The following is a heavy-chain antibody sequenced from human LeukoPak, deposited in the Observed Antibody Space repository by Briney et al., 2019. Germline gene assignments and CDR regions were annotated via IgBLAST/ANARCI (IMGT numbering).Heavy chain of an antibody. Sequence: GSLRLSCAASGFTFSSYAMSWVRQAPGRGLEWVSAISGSGGSTYYADSVKGRFTISRDNSKNTLYLQMNSLRAEDTAVYYCAKVIVVPAAKGNWFDPWGQGTLVTVSS. J-gene: IGHJ5*02. D-gene: IGHD2-2*01. CDR3: AKVIVVPAAKGNWFDP. CDR1: GFTFSSYA. V-gene: IGHV3-23*01. CDR2: ISGSGGST.